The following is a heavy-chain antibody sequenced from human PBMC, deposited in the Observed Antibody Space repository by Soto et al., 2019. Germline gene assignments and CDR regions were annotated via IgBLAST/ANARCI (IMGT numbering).Heavy chain of an antibody. CDR3: ARDGEAVLLWFGELSWFDP. J-gene: IGHJ5*02. CDR2: INAGNGNT. Sequence: QVQLVQSGAEVKKPGASVKVSCKASGYTFTSYAMHWVRQAPGQGLEWIGWINAGNGNTKYSQKFQGRGTMTRDTPASTAYMELSSLRSEDTAVYYCARDGEAVLLWFGELSWFDPWGQGTLVAVSS. V-gene: IGHV1-3*01. CDR1: GYTFTSYA. D-gene: IGHD3-10*01.